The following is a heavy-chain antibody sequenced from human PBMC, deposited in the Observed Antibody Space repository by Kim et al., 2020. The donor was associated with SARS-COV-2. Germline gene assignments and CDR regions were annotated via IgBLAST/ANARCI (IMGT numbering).Heavy chain of an antibody. CDR1: GGSFSGYY. V-gene: IGHV4-34*01. CDR3: ARGFTFGGVIVMNYFDY. Sequence: SETLSLTCAVYGGSFSGYYWSWIRQPPGKGLEWIGEINHSGSTNYNPSLKSRVTISVDTSKNQFSLKLSSVTAADTAVYYCARGFTFGGVIVMNYFDYWGQGTLVTVSS. CDR2: INHSGST. J-gene: IGHJ4*02. D-gene: IGHD3-16*02.